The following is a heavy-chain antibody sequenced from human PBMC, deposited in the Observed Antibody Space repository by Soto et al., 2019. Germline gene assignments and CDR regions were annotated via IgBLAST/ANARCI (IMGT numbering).Heavy chain of an antibody. V-gene: IGHV4-39*01. J-gene: IGHJ4*02. CDR3: ARLGGYVSVGYYYLWDS. CDR1: DGSMNSDSYY. CDR2: ISYSGTT. D-gene: IGHD3-22*01. Sequence: SETLSLTCSVSDGSMNSDSYYWGWIRQPPGKGLEWIGVISYSGTTFHNVSLKSRVTMSVDSSRNQLSLKLTSVTAADTAVYYCARLGGYVSVGYYYLWDSWGQGTLVTVS.